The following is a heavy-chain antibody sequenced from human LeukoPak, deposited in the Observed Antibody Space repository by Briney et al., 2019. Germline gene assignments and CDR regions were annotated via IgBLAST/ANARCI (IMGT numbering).Heavy chain of an antibody. CDR2: IYYSGST. V-gene: IGHV4-39*01. CDR3: ARLHTRARYDSSGYYNYPDLYYFDY. CDR1: GGSISSSSYY. J-gene: IGHJ4*02. D-gene: IGHD3-22*01. Sequence: NASETLSLTCTVSGGSISSSSYYWGWIRQPPGKGLEWIGSIYYSGSTYYNPSLKSRVTISVDTSKNQFSLKLSSVTAADTAVYYCARLHTRARYDSSGYYNYPDLYYFDYWGQGTLVTVSS.